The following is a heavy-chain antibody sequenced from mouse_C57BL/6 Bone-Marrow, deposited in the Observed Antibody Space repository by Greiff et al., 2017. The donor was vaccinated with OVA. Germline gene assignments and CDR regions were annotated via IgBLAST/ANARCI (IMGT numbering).Heavy chain of an antibody. Sequence: VQLQQSGAELARPGASVKLSCKASGYTFTSYGISWVKQRTGQGLEWIGEIYPRSGNTYYNEKFKGKATLTADKSSSTAYVELRSLTSEDSAVYFCARDPFYYAMDYWGQGTSVTVSS. J-gene: IGHJ4*01. CDR1: GYTFTSYG. CDR3: ARDPFYYAMDY. CDR2: IYPRSGNT. V-gene: IGHV1-81*01.